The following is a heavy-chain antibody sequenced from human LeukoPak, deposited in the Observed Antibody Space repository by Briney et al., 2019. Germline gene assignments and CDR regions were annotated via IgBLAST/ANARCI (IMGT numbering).Heavy chain of an antibody. CDR1: GFIFSRHT. Sequence: AGGSLRLSCAASGFIFSRHTMHWVRQAPGKGLQWVALISYDGSNEYFADSVEGRFTISRDNSRNTLSLQVNSLRLEDTAVYYCVRSSAAAKYYFDYWGQGTLVTVSS. J-gene: IGHJ4*02. D-gene: IGHD6-13*01. V-gene: IGHV3-30-3*01. CDR3: VRSSAAAKYYFDY. CDR2: ISYDGSNE.